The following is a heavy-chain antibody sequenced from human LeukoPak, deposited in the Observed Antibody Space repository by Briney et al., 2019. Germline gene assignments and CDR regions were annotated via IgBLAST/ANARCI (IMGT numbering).Heavy chain of an antibody. J-gene: IGHJ4*02. D-gene: IGHD6-13*01. V-gene: IGHV4-39*01. CDR3: ARQTIYSSTPFDY. CDR2: FFYTASP. Sequence: VSFFYTASPYYTPSLKSRITRYVDTTKNQFPLKLSSVTAADTAVYYCARQTIYSSTPFDYWGQGTLVTVSS.